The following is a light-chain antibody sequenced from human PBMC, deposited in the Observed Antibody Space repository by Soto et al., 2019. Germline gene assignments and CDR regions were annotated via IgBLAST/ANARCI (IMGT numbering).Light chain of an antibody. CDR1: QSIRKW. J-gene: IGKJ1*01. CDR2: ETS. Sequence: DIQMTQSPSTLSASIGDRVTLTCRASQSIRKWVAWYQQKPGKTPKLLIYETSTLDSGVPSRVSGSGFGTEFTLTISSLQPDDFATYCQQYYSYPWTFGQGTKVEI. V-gene: IGKV1-5*03. CDR3: QQYYSYPWT.